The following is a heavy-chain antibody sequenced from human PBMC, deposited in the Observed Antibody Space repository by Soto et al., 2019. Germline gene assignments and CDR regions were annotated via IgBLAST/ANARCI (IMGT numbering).Heavy chain of an antibody. Sequence: EVQLVKSGGGLIQAGGSLRLSCAASGFTFSSYSMNWVRQAPGKGLEWVSYISSSSSTIYYADSVKGRFTISRDNAKNSLYLQMNSLRAEDTAVYYCAREALLNWFDPWGQGTLVTVSS. CDR3: AREALLNWFDP. CDR1: GFTFSSYS. J-gene: IGHJ5*02. CDR2: ISSSSSTI. D-gene: IGHD2-15*01. V-gene: IGHV3-48*01.